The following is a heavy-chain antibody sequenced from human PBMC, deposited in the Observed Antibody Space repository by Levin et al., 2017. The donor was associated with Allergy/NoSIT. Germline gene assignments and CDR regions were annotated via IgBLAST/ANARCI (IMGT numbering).Heavy chain of an antibody. CDR1: GFTFSSYA. D-gene: IGHD6-13*01. CDR3: AREYSSSWYGDGFDY. J-gene: IGHJ4*02. CDR2: ISYDGSNK. Sequence: SCAASGFTFSSYAMHWVRQAPGKGLEWVAVISYDGSNKYYADSVKGRFTISRDNSKNTLYLQMNSLRAEDTAVYYCAREYSSSWYGDGFDYWGQGTLVTVSS. V-gene: IGHV3-30-3*01.